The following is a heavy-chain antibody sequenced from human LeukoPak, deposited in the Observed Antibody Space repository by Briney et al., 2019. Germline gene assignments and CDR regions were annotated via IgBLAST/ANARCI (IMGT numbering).Heavy chain of an antibody. CDR2: IYHSGST. CDR1: GGSISSGGYY. CDR3: ATHSYYDFWSGYSDY. Sequence: SETLSLTCTVSGGSISSGGYYWSWIRQPPGKGLEWIGYIYHSGSTYYNPSLKSRVTISVDRSKNQFSLKLSSVTAADTAVYYCATHSYYDFWSGYSDYWGQGTLVTVSS. J-gene: IGHJ4*02. D-gene: IGHD3-3*01. V-gene: IGHV4-30-2*01.